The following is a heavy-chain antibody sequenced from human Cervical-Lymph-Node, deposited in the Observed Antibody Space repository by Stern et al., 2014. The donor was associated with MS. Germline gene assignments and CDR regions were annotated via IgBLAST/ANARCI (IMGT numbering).Heavy chain of an antibody. J-gene: IGHJ6*02. CDR1: GFTFSYST. CDR3: ARDRTVTTYYYYYGMDV. D-gene: IGHD4-11*01. V-gene: IGHV3-30*04. CDR2: VSYDGSDE. Sequence: VQLVQSGGGVVQPGRSLRLSCAASGFTFSYSTMHWVRQAPGKGLEWVATVSYDGSDEYYPDSVKGRFTISRDKSKNTLYLQVNSLRAEDTGVYFCARDRTVTTYYYYYGMDVWGQGTTVTVSS.